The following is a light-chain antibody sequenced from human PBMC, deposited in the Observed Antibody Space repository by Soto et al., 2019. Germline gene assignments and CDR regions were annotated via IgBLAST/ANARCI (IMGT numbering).Light chain of an antibody. CDR3: SSYTSSSTLVV. J-gene: IGLJ2*01. V-gene: IGLV2-14*01. CDR1: SSDVGGYNY. CDR2: DVS. Sequence: QSALTQPASVSGSPGQSITISCTGTSSDVGGYNYVSWYQQHPGKAPKLMIYDVSNRPSGVSTRFSGSKSGNTASLTISGLQAEDEADYYCSSYTSSSTLVVFGGGTKLTFL.